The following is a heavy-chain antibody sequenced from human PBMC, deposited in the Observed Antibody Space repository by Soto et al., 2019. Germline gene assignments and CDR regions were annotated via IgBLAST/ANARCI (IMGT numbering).Heavy chain of an antibody. Sequence: EVQLVESGGGLVQTGGSLRLSCAASGFTFSSYSINWVRQAPGTGLEWVSYISSSSSTLYYADSVKSRFTISRDNGKNALYLQMNSLRAEDTAVYYCARDGRLNGDCPFTLHTTQIKRHDAFDIWCQGTMVTVSS. J-gene: IGHJ3*02. CDR3: ARDGRLNGDCPFTLHTTQIKRHDAFDI. CDR2: ISSSSSTL. CDR1: GFTFSSYS. D-gene: IGHD2-21*02. V-gene: IGHV3-48*01.